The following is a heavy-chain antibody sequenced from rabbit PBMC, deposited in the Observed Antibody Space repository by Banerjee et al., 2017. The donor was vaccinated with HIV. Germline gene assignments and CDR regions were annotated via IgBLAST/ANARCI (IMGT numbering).Heavy chain of an antibody. CDR3: ARGGYGGYGGYGYANL. Sequence: QEQLEESGGDLVKPEGSLTLTCTASGFSFSSSYWICWVRQAPGKRPEWIACIYTGSGSTYYASWAKGRFTISKTSSTTVTLQMTSLTAADTATYFCARGGYGGYGGYGYANLWGPGTLVTVS. CDR2: IYTGSGST. V-gene: IGHV1S45*01. D-gene: IGHD6-1*01. CDR1: GFSFSSSYW. J-gene: IGHJ4*01.